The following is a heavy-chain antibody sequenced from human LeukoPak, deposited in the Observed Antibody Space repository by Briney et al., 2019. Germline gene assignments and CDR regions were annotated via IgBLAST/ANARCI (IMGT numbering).Heavy chain of an antibody. Sequence: SETLSLTCTVSGGSISSGDYYWSWIRQPPGKGLEWIGYIYYSGSTYYNPSLKSRVTISVDTSKNQFSLKLSSVTAADTAVYYCARDLRHYGSGSYSFDYWGQGTLVTVSS. V-gene: IGHV4-30-4*01. CDR3: ARDLRHYGSGSYSFDY. CDR1: GGSISSGDYY. D-gene: IGHD3-10*01. CDR2: IYYSGST. J-gene: IGHJ4*02.